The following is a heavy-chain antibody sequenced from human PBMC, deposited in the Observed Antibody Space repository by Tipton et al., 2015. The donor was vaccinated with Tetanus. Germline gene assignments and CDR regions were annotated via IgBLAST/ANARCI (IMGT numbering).Heavy chain of an antibody. CDR3: AREGY. CDR1: SSSNYF. Sequence: SSSNYFWGWIRQPPGKGLEWVANIKEDGSVKGYVDSVKGRFTISRDNAKNSLSLQMSSLRGEDTAVYYCAREGYWGQGTLVPVSS. V-gene: IGHV3-7*01. J-gene: IGHJ4*02. CDR2: IKEDGSVK.